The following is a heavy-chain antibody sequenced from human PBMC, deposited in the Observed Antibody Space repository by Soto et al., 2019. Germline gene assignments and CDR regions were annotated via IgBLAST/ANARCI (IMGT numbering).Heavy chain of an antibody. J-gene: IGHJ2*01. CDR3: ARDERSWYFDL. V-gene: IGHV3-33*01. CDR2: IWHDGSKK. CDR1: AFTFSNYG. Sequence: QVQLVESGGGVVQTGRSLRLSCAASAFTFSNYGMHWVRQAPGKGLEWVALIWHDGSKKYYADSVKGRFTISRDSTKNTLYLQMDSLRAEDTAVYYCARDERSWYFDLWGRGTLVTVSS. D-gene: IGHD1-1*01.